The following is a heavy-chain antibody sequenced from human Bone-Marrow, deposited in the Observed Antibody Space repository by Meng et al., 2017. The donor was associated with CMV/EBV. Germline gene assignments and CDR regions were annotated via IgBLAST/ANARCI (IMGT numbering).Heavy chain of an antibody. D-gene: IGHD2-2*01. J-gene: IGHJ6*02. Sequence: SETLSLTCAVYGGSLSGYYWSWIRQPPGKGLEWIGEINHSGSTNYNPSLKSRVTISVDTSKNQFSLKLSSVTAADTAVYYWARVTGVVVPAASWYHYYGMDVWGQGTTVTVSS. CDR3: ARVTGVVVPAASWYHYYGMDV. V-gene: IGHV4-34*01. CDR1: GGSLSGYY. CDR2: INHSGST.